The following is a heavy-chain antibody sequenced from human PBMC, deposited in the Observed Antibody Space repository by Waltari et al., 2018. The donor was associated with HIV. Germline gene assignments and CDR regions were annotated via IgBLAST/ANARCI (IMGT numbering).Heavy chain of an antibody. CDR2: ISSTSNTI. CDR1: GLTFSSYS. Sequence: EVQLVESGGGLVQPGGPLRLSCAASGLTFSSYSMNWVRQAPGKGLEWVSYISSTSNTIYYADSVKGRFTVSRDNAKNSLSLQMNSLRAEDTAVYFCAKEVVALPHYYYYGLDVWGQGTTVTVSS. CDR3: AKEVVALPHYYYYGLDV. V-gene: IGHV3-48*04. D-gene: IGHD2-15*01. J-gene: IGHJ6*02.